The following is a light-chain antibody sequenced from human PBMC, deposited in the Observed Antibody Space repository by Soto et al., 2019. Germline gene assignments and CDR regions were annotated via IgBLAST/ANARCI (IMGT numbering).Light chain of an antibody. J-gene: IGKJ1*01. CDR3: QQYGSSPTWT. CDR2: DAS. Sequence: ERVMTQSPGTLSVSPGERATLFCRASQSVRSSLAWYQQKPGQAPRLFIYDASTRATGIPARFSGSGSGTDFTLTISRLEPEDSAVYYCQQYGSSPTWTFGQGTKVDIK. V-gene: IGKV3-20*01. CDR1: QSVRSS.